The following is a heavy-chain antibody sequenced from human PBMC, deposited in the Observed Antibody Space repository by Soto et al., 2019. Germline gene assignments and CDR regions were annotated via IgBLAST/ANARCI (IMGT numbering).Heavy chain of an antibody. Sequence: SVKVSCKAPGGTFSTYIISWVRQAPGQGLEWMGRIIPVPDITNYAQKFQGRVKVTADRSTSTAYMELTSLKSEDTAVFFCARDRITTRGDAFDLWGQGTMVTVSS. V-gene: IGHV1-69*04. CDR3: ARDRITTRGDAFDL. CDR1: GGTFSTYI. D-gene: IGHD3-3*01. CDR2: IIPVPDIT. J-gene: IGHJ3*01.